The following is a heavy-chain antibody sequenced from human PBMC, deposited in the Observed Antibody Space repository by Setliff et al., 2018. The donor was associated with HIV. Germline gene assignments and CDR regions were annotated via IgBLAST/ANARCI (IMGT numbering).Heavy chain of an antibody. CDR1: GYTFDKYY. V-gene: IGHV5-51*01. CDR3: ARRNDYYYYMDV. CDR2: IYPDDSYT. J-gene: IGHJ6*03. Sequence: GESLKISCQGSGYTFDKYYIAWVRQMPGKGLEWMGLIYPDDSYTTYSPAFEGHVTFSADKSNSTAYLQWSGLKASDTAMYYCARRNDYYYYMDVWGAGTTVTVSS.